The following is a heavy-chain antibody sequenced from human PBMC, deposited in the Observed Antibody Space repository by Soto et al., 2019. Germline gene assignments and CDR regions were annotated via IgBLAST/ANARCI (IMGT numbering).Heavy chain of an antibody. CDR1: GFAFSSYS. V-gene: IGHV3-21*01. CDR2: ISSSSSYI. J-gene: IGHJ4*02. D-gene: IGHD6-13*01. CDR3: ARVVAAAVDY. Sequence: PGGSLRLSCAASGFAFSSYSMNWVRQAPGKGLEWVSSISSSSSYIYYADSVKGRFTISRDNAKNSLYLQMNSLRAEDTAVYYCARVVAAAVDYWGQGTLVTVSS.